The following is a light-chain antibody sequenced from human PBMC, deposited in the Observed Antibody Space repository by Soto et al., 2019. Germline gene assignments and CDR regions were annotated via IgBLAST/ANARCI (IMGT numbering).Light chain of an antibody. CDR2: DVS. Sequence: QSALTQPASVSGSPGQSITISCTGTSSDVGGYNYVSWYPQHPGKAPKLMIYDVSNRPSGVSNRFSGSKSGNTASLTISGLNAEDEADYYCSSYTSSSTLVFGGGTKLTVL. CDR1: SSDVGGYNY. J-gene: IGLJ3*02. CDR3: SSYTSSSTLV. V-gene: IGLV2-14*01.